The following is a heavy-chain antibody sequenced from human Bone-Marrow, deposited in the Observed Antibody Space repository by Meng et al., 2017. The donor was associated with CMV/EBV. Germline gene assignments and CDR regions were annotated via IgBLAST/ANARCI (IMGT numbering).Heavy chain of an antibody. V-gene: IGHV3-15*01. CDR1: GVTFSNAW. D-gene: IGHD6-6*01. J-gene: IGHJ6*02. CDR2: IKSKTDGGTK. Sequence: GGSLRLSCAASGVTFSNAWMSWVRQAPGKGLEWVGRIKSKTDGGTKDYAAPVKGRFTISRDDSKNTLLLQVNSLETEDTAVYYCTTGVRYYYYGMDVWGQGTTVAVSS. CDR3: TTGVRYYYYGMDV.